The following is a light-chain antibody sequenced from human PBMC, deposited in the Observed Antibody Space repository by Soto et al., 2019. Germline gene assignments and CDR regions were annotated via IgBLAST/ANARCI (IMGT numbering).Light chain of an antibody. J-gene: IGKJ1*01. CDR3: QQYGSSPRT. CDR1: QRVSSSY. CDR2: GAS. V-gene: IGKV3-20*01. Sequence: EIVLTQSPGTLSLSPGERATLSCRASQRVSSSYLACYQQKPGQAPRLLIYGASSRATGIPDRFSGSGSGTDFTLTISRLEPEDFAVYYCQQYGSSPRTFGQGTKVEIK.